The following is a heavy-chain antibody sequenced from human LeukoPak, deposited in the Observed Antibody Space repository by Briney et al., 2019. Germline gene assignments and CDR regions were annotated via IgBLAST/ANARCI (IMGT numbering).Heavy chain of an antibody. CDR2: IYYSGST. CDR1: GGSISAYY. Sequence: SETLSLTCSVSGGSISAYYWGWIRQPPGKGLEWIGSIYYSGSTYYNPSLKSRVTISVDTSKNQFSLKLRSVTAADTAVYYCATARYDYVWGSYRVDYWGQGTLVTVSS. V-gene: IGHV4-39*01. J-gene: IGHJ4*02. D-gene: IGHD3-16*02. CDR3: ATARYDYVWGSYRVDY.